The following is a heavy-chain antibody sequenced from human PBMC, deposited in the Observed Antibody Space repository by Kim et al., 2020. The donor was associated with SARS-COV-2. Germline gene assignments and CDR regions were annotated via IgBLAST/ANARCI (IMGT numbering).Heavy chain of an antibody. CDR1: GYTFASYH. D-gene: IGHD2-2*01. J-gene: IGHJ4*02. CDR3: ATESPVLPKRRYFFDR. Sequence: ASVKVSCKASGYTFASYHMHWVRQAPGQGLEWMGVIDPSGASTTYAQKFQGRVTVTRDTSTSAVQMELSSLRSDDTAVYYCATESPVLPKRRYFFDRWGQGTLVTVSS. V-gene: IGHV1-46*01. CDR2: IDPSGAST.